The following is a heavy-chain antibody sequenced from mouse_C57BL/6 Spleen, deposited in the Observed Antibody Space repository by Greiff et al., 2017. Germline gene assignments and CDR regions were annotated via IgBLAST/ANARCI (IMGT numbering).Heavy chain of an antibody. CDR3: ARGFITTVVAHWYFDV. V-gene: IGHV1-82*01. J-gene: IGHJ1*03. CDR2: IYPGDGDT. D-gene: IGHD1-1*01. Sequence: QVQLKESGPELVKPGASVKISCKASGYAFSSSWMNWVKQRPGKGLEWIGRIYPGDGDTNYNGKFKGKATLTADKSSSTAYMQLSSLTSEDSAVYFCARGFITTVVAHWYFDVWGTGTTVTVSS. CDR1: GYAFSSSW.